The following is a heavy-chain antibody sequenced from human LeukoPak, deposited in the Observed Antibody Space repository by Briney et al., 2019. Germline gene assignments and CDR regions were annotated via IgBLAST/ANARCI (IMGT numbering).Heavy chain of an antibody. CDR2: IYTSGST. V-gene: IGHV4-61*02. CDR3: ARDWYCSSTGCSDQYYYYYYMDV. Sequence: SQTLSLTCTVSGGSISSGSYYWSWIRQPAGKGLEWIGRIYTSGSTNYNPSLKSRVTISVDTSKNQFSLKLSSVTAADTAVYYCARDWYCSSTGCSDQYYYYYYMDVWGKGTTVTVSS. CDR1: GGSISSGSYY. J-gene: IGHJ6*03. D-gene: IGHD2-2*01.